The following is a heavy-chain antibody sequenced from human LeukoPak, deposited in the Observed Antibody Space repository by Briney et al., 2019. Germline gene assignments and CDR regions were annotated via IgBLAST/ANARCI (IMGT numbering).Heavy chain of an antibody. CDR1: RYSFTNSW. CDR2: IYPGDSNT. D-gene: IGHD5-12*01. J-gene: IGHJ4*02. V-gene: IGHV5-51*01. Sequence: GESLKISCKGSRYSFTNSWIAWVRQMSGKGLEWMGIIYPGDSNTRYSPSFQGQVTISADESLTTAYLQWGSLRASDTAIYYCARQIEPGAWYTTGYSFDYWGQGTLVTVSS. CDR3: ARQIEPGAWYTTGYSFDY.